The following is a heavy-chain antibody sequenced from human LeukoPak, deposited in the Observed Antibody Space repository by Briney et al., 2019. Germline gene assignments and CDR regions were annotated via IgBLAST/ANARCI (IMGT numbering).Heavy chain of an antibody. V-gene: IGHV3-7*01. CDR1: GFTFNRCW. J-gene: IGHJ1*01. Sequence: GGSLRLSCVVSGFTFNRCWMNWVRQAPGKGLEWVAHINPDGRDTYYVDSVKGRLTISRDNAQNSMYLQMNSLRVEDTAVYYCTSWGDTTAEYFQRWGQGTLVTVSS. CDR2: INPDGRDT. D-gene: IGHD2-21*02. CDR3: TSWGDTTAEYFQR.